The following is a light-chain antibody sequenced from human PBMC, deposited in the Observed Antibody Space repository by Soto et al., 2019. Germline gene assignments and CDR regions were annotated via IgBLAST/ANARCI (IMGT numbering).Light chain of an antibody. J-gene: IGKJ4*01. Sequence: EIVLTQSPATLSLSPGERATLSCRAGQSVSPFLAWYQQKPGQAPRLLIYDASKRATGIPTRFSGSGSGTDFTLTISSLEPEDFAVYYCQQRSNWPLTFGGGTKVELK. CDR1: QSVSPF. CDR2: DAS. CDR3: QQRSNWPLT. V-gene: IGKV3-11*01.